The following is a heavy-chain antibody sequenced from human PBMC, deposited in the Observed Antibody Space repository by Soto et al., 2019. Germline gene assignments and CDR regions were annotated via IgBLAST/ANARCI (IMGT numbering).Heavy chain of an antibody. J-gene: IGHJ6*03. D-gene: IGHD2-15*01. V-gene: IGHV3-73*01. CDR3: TRHKSVGGLGYCSGGSCGPSYYYMDV. CDR1: GFTFSGSA. Sequence: GGSLRLSCAASGFTFSGSAMHWVRQASGKGLEWVGRIRSKANSYATAYAASVKGRFTISRDDSKNTAYLQMNSLKTEDTAVYYCTRHKSVGGLGYCSGGSCGPSYYYMDVWGKGTTVTVSS. CDR2: IRSKANSYAT.